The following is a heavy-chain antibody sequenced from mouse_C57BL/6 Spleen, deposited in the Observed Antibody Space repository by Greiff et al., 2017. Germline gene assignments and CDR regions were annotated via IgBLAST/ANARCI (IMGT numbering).Heavy chain of an antibody. D-gene: IGHD1-1*01. CDR3: ARWILRSFDY. V-gene: IGHV1-82*01. Sequence: QVQLKESGPELVKPGASVKISCKASGYAFSSSWMNWVKQRPGKGLEWIGRIYPGDGDTNYNGKFKGKATLTADKSSSTAYMQLSSLTSEDSAVYFCARWILRSFDYWGQGTTLTVSS. CDR2: IYPGDGDT. CDR1: GYAFSSSW. J-gene: IGHJ2*01.